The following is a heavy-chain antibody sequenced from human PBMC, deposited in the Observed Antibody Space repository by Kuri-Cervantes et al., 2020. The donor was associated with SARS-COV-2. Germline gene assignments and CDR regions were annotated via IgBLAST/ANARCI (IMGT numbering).Heavy chain of an antibody. J-gene: IGHJ4*02. D-gene: IGHD3-3*01. CDR1: GDSITNYY. V-gene: IGHV4-59*01. CDR3: SGRVDFSSVDY. CDR2: VSYNGAT. Sequence: SETLSLTCTVSGDSITNYYLTWIRQPPGKGLEWIGYVSYNGATAYNPSLKSRVTMSLDTYKNQFSLRLSSVTAADTAVYYCSGRVDFSSVDYWGQGTLVTVSS.